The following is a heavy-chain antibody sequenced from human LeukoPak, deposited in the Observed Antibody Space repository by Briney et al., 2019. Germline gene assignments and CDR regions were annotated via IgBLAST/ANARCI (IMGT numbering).Heavy chain of an antibody. CDR1: GFTFSSYA. CDR3: ARNHVMSNYFDY. V-gene: IGHV3-30*04. J-gene: IGHJ4*02. Sequence: GGSLRLSCAASGFTFSSYAMHWVRQAPGKGLEWVAVISYDGSNKYYADSVKGRFTISRDNSKNTLYLQMNSLRTEDTAVYYCARNHVMSNYFDYWGQGTLVTVSS. D-gene: IGHD5/OR15-5a*01. CDR2: ISYDGSNK.